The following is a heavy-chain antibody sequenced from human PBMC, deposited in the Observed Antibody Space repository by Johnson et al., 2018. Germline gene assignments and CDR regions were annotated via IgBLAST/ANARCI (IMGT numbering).Heavy chain of an antibody. CDR3: ASSSTIFGVVITYYMDV. V-gene: IGHV3-30-3*01. Sequence: QVQLVQSGGGVVQPGRSLRLSCAASGFTFSSYAMHWVRQAPGKGLEWVAAISYDGSNKYYADSVKGRFTISRDNSKNTLYLQMNSLRAEDAAVYYCASSSTIFGVVITYYMDVLGKGTTVTVSS. D-gene: IGHD3-3*01. CDR1: GFTFSSYA. CDR2: ISYDGSNK. J-gene: IGHJ6*03.